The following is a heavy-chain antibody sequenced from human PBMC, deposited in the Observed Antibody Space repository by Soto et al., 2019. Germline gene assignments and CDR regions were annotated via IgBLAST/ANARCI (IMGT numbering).Heavy chain of an antibody. CDR1: GFSLATKGVG. CDR2: IYWDDYR. CDR3: AHLTITYGGVVGDESFDV. Sequence: QITLKESGPTEVNPTETLALTCTFSGFSLATKGVGVGWVRQPPGGALKGIAVIYWDDYRRYNPSLEARLRITKDNTNDQVVLTMTDMDFVDTDTFYCAHLTITYGGVVGDESFDVWGQGAVVTVSS. V-gene: IGHV2-5*02. J-gene: IGHJ3*01. D-gene: IGHD3-16*02.